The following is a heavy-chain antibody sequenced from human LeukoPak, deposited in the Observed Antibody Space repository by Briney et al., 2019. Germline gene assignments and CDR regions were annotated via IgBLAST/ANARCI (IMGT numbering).Heavy chain of an antibody. CDR2: IHPNSGGT. V-gene: IGHV1-2*02. D-gene: IGHD2-15*01. CDR3: GRAPIGSGGSCYSVDP. J-gene: IGHJ5*02. CDR1: GYTFTDYY. Sequence: ASVKVSCKASGYTFTDYYMNWVRQAPAQGLEWMGWIHPNSGGTNYAQKFQGRVTMTRDTSISTAYMELSRLTFDDTAVYYCGRAPIGSGGSCYSVDPWGQGTLVTVSS.